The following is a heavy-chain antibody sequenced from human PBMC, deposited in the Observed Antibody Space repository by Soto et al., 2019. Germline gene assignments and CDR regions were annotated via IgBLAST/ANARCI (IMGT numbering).Heavy chain of an antibody. CDR2: ISYDGSNK. V-gene: IGHV3-30*18. CDR1: GFTFSNYG. J-gene: IGHJ4*02. CDR3: AKDFYGS. Sequence: GGSLRLSCAASGFTFSNYGIHWVRQAPGKGLEWVAVISYDGSNKYYADSVKGRFTISRDNSKNTLYLQMNSLRAEDTAVYYCAKDFYGSWGQGTLVTVSS. D-gene: IGHD4-17*01.